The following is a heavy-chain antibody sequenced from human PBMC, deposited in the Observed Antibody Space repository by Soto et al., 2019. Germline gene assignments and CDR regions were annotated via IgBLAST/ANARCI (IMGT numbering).Heavy chain of an antibody. V-gene: IGHV3-23*01. CDR3: AKDKYYYESAADDPFDY. CDR2: ITASGTTT. CDR1: GGSISSGGYS. Sequence: ETLSLTCTVSGGSISSGGYSWTWIRQAPGKGLEWVSSITASGTTTYHTDSVKGRFTISRDNSKNTLYLQMNSLRAEDTAVYYCAKDKYYYESAADDPFDYWGQGILVTVSS. D-gene: IGHD3-22*01. J-gene: IGHJ4*02.